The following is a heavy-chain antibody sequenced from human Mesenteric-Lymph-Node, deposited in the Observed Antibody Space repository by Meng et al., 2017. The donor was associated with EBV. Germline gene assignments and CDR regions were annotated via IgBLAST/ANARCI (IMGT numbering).Heavy chain of an antibody. J-gene: IGHJ4*02. D-gene: IGHD3-10*01. CDR3: AREGGSGTYYPFDY. Sequence: QVQLQQPGPGLVKPSQTLSTTCAISGASVSGRSVVWNWIRQSPSRGLEWLGRTYYRSKWYNDYALSVKSRMTISPDTSKNQFSLQLNSVTPEDTAVYYCAREGGSGTYYPFDYWGQGTLVTVSS. CDR1: GASVSGRSVV. CDR2: TYYRSKWYN. V-gene: IGHV6-1*01.